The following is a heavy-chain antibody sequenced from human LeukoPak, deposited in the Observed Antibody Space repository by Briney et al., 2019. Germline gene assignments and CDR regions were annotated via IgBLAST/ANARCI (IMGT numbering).Heavy chain of an antibody. CDR3: ARGPYDFWRRTWGNWFDP. J-gene: IGHJ5*02. V-gene: IGHV1-2*06. D-gene: IGHD3-3*01. Sequence: ASVKVSCKASGYTFTGYYMHWVRQAPGQGLEWMGRIDPNSGGTNYAQKFQGRVTMTRDTSISTAYMELSRLRSDDTAVYYCARGPYDFWRRTWGNWFDPWGQGTLVTVSS. CDR1: GYTFTGYY. CDR2: IDPNSGGT.